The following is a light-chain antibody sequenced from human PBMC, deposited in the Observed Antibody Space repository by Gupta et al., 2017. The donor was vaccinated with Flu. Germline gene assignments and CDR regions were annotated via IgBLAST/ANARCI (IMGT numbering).Light chain of an antibody. CDR1: SYTNGASYA. V-gene: IGLV1-40*01. J-gene: IGLJ1*01. CDR2: GNN. Sequence: GATICADGSYTNGASYAVNWYQQLPGTVPRLLIYGNNNRPSGVPDRFSGSKSGTSASLAISGLQSEDEADYYCAAWDNGLSGSVFGTGTKVT. CDR3: AAWDNGLSGSV.